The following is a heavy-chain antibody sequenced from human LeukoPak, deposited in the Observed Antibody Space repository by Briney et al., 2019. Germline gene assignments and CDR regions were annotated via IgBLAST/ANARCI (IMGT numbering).Heavy chain of an antibody. CDR1: GLTFTSSA. D-gene: IGHD4-17*01. CDR2: IFVGSGNT. V-gene: IGHV1-58*01. CDR3: AATHGYGDYADY. J-gene: IGHJ4*02. Sequence: SVTVSCKASGLTFTSSAVQWVRQARGEGLEGMGWIFVGSGNTNYAQTFQERVTITSDMSTSTAYMELSSLRSEDTAVYYCAATHGYGDYADYWGQGTLVTVSS.